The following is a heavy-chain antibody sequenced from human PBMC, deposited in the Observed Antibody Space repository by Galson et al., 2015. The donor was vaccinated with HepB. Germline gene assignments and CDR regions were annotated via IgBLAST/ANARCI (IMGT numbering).Heavy chain of an antibody. V-gene: IGHV1-18*04. Sequence: SVKVSCKASGYTFTSYGISWVRQAPGQGLEWMGWISAYNGNTNYAQKLQGRVTMTTDTSTSTAYMELRSLRSDDTAVYYCARDPSPCSSTSCSTLLSLYYYYYGMDVWGQGTTVTVSS. CDR3: ARDPSPCSSTSCSTLLSLYYYYYGMDV. J-gene: IGHJ6*02. D-gene: IGHD2-2*02. CDR1: GYTFTSYG. CDR2: ISAYNGNT.